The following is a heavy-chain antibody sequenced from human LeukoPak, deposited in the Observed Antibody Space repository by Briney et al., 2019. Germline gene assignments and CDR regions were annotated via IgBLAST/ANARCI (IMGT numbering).Heavy chain of an antibody. CDR3: ASRGVRDSAFDI. J-gene: IGHJ3*02. Sequence: VASVKVSCKASGFTFTSSAVQWVRQARGQRLEWIGWIVVGSGNTNCAQKFQERVTITRDMSTSTAYMELSSLRSEDTAVYYCASRGVRDSAFDIWGQGTMVTVSS. CDR2: IVVGSGNT. D-gene: IGHD1-26*01. V-gene: IGHV1-58*01. CDR1: GFTFTSSA.